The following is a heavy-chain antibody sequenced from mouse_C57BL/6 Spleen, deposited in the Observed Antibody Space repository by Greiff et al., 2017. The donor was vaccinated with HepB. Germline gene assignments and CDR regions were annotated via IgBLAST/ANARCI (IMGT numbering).Heavy chain of an antibody. CDR2: ISSGSSTI. CDR3: ATGGYNGAMDY. Sequence: DVQLVESGGGLVKPGGSLKLSCAASGFTFSDYGMHWVRQAPEKGLEWVAYISSGSSTIYYADTVKGRFTISRDNAKNTLFLQMTSLRSEDTAMYYCATGGYNGAMDYWGQGTSVTVSS. CDR1: GFTFSDYG. D-gene: IGHD2-2*01. J-gene: IGHJ4*01. V-gene: IGHV5-17*01.